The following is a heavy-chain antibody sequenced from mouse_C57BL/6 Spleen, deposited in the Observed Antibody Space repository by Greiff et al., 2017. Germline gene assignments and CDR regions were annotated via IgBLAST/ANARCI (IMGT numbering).Heavy chain of an antibody. D-gene: IGHD1-1*01. CDR3: ARCPRGSHYYAMDY. V-gene: IGHV1-64*01. Sequence: QVQLKQPGAELVKPGASVKLSCKASGYTFTSYWMHWVKQRPGQGLEWIGMIHPNSGSTNYNEKFKSKATLTVDKSSSTAYMQLSSLTSEDSAVYYCARCPRGSHYYAMDYWGQGTSVTVSS. CDR2: IHPNSGST. CDR1: GYTFTSYW. J-gene: IGHJ4*01.